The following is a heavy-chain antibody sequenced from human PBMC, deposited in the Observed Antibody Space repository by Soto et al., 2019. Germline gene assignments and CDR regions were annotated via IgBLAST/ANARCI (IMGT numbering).Heavy chain of an antibody. CDR2: INHSGST. V-gene: IGHV4-34*01. CDR1: GGSFSGYY. J-gene: IGHJ4*02. CDR3: ARGDLSSWYRRYFDY. Sequence: PSETLSLTCAVYGGSFSGYYWSWIRQPPGKGLEWIGEINHSGSTNYNPSLKSRVTISVDTSKNQFSLKLSSVTAADTAVYYCARGDLSSWYRRYFDYWSQGTLVTVSS. D-gene: IGHD6-13*01.